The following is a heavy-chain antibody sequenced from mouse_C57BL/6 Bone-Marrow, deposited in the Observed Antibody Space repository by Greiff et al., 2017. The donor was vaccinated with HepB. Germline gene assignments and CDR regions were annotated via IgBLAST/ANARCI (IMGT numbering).Heavy chain of an antibody. J-gene: IGHJ1*03. CDR1: GYSITSGYD. CDR2: ISYSGST. D-gene: IGHD2-4*01. V-gene: IGHV3-1*01. Sequence: VQLKESGPGMVKPSQSLSLTCTVTGYSITSGYDWHWIRHFPGNKLEWMGYISYSGSTNYNPSLKSRISITHDTSKNHFFLKLNSVTTEDTATYYCAREDDSYWYFDVWGTGTTVTVSS. CDR3: AREDDSYWYFDV.